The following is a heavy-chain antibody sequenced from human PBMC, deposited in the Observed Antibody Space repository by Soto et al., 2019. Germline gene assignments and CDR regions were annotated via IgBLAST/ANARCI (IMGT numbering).Heavy chain of an antibody. D-gene: IGHD5-18*01. V-gene: IGHV3-66*04. Sequence: EVQLVESGGGLVQPGGSLRLSCAASGFTVSSNYMSWVRQAPGKGLEWVSVIYSGGSAYYADSVKGRFTISRDNSKNTLYLQMNGLRAEDTAVYYCARHGYSYGGGYFEYWGQGTLVTVSS. CDR2: IYSGGSA. CDR3: ARHGYSYGGGYFEY. CDR1: GFTVSSNY. J-gene: IGHJ4*02.